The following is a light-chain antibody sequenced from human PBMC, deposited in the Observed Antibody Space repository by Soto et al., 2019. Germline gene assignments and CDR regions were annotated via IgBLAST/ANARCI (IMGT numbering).Light chain of an antibody. CDR2: DAS. J-gene: IGKJ1*01. Sequence: EIVLTQSPATLSLSPGERATLSCRASQSVGSYFAWYQQKPGQAPRLLIYDASNRATGIPARFSGSGSGTDFTLTSSSLEPDDAAVYYCQQRGNWPVTFGQGTRVDIK. CDR1: QSVGSY. CDR3: QQRGNWPVT. V-gene: IGKV3-11*01.